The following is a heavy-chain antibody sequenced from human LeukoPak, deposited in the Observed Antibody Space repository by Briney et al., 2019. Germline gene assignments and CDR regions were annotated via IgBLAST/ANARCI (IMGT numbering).Heavy chain of an antibody. CDR1: GFTFDDYG. CDR2: INWNGGST. Sequence: PGGSLRLSCAASGFTFDDYGMSWVRQAPGKGLEWVSGINWNGGSTGYADSVKGRFTISRDNAKNSLYLQMNSLRAEDTAVYYCARGPGGNSLYYFDYWGQGTLVTVSS. J-gene: IGHJ4*02. D-gene: IGHD4-23*01. V-gene: IGHV3-20*04. CDR3: ARGPGGNSLYYFDY.